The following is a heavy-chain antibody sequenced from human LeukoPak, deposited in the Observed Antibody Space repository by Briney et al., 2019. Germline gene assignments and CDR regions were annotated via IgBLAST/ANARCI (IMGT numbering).Heavy chain of an antibody. D-gene: IGHD2-15*01. CDR3: ARFGYCSGGSCYPWFEP. CDR1: GGSISSYY. CDR2: IYYSGST. V-gene: IGHV4-59*01. J-gene: IGHJ5*02. Sequence: SETLSLTCTVSGGSISSYYWSWIRQPPGKGLEGIGYIYYSGSTNYNPSLKSRVTISVDTSKNQFSLKLSSVTAADTAVYYCARFGYCSGGSCYPWFEPWGQGTLVTVSS.